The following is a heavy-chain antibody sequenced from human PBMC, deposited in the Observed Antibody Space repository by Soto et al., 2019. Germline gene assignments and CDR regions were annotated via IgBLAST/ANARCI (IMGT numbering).Heavy chain of an antibody. V-gene: IGHV3-23*01. CDR2: ISGSGGNT. CDR3: PKDRWSRSGWGKFDY. CDR1: GFTFSSYA. J-gene: IGHJ4*02. D-gene: IGHD3-16*01. Sequence: HPGGSLRLSCAASGFTFSSYAMSWVRQAPGKGLEWVSAISGSGGNTYYADSVKGRFTISRDNSKNTLYLQMDSLRAEDTAVYYCPKDRWSRSGWGKFDYWGQRTLATVDS.